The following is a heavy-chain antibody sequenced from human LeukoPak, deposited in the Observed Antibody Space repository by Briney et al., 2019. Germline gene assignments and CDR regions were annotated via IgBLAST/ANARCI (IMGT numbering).Heavy chain of an antibody. Sequence: PGGSLRLSCAASGFTFSSYSMNWVRQAPGKGLEWVSYISSSSSTIYYADSVKGRFTISRDNAKNSLYLQMNSLRAEDTAVYYRARADDYGGNEVDYWGQGTLVTVSS. CDR1: GFTFSSYS. D-gene: IGHD4-23*01. J-gene: IGHJ4*02. V-gene: IGHV3-48*04. CDR2: ISSSSSTI. CDR3: ARADDYGGNEVDY.